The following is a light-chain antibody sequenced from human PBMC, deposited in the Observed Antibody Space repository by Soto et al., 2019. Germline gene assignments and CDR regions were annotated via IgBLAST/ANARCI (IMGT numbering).Light chain of an antibody. CDR3: QQYNKWPRT. Sequence: EIGMSHSASTLSVSTGERATLSCRASQSVNIYLAWYQQKPGQAPRLPIYGASSRATGIPDRFSGSGSGTEFTLTISSLQSEDFALYYCQQYNKWPRTFGQGTKVDI. J-gene: IGKJ1*01. V-gene: IGKV3D-15*01. CDR1: QSVNIY. CDR2: GAS.